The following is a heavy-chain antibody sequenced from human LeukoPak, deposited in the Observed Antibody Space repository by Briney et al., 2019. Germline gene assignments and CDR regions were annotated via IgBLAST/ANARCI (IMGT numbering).Heavy chain of an antibody. J-gene: IGHJ4*02. CDR2: IKTKTDDGAT. D-gene: IGHD1-26*01. Sequence: PGGSLRLSCAASGFIFSNARMNWVRQAPGKGLEWVGRIKTKTDDGATDYSAPVKARFTISRDDSKTTLYLQMNGLKTEDTAIYYCTTYVGATAYWGQGTLVTVSS. CDR1: GFIFSNAR. V-gene: IGHV3-15*01. CDR3: TTYVGATAY.